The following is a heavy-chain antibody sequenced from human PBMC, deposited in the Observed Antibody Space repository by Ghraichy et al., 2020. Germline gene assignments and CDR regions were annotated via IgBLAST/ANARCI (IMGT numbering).Heavy chain of an antibody. CDR1: GGSISSSSYY. V-gene: IGHV4-39*01. CDR3: ARHLYSSSFSVDY. CDR2: IYYSRST. J-gene: IGHJ4*02. D-gene: IGHD6-6*01. Sequence: SETLSLTCTVFGGSISSSSYYWGWIRQPPGRGLEWIGSIYYSRSTYYNPSLKSRVTISVDTSKSQFSLKLSSVTAADTAVYYCARHLYSSSFSVDYWGQGTLVTVSS.